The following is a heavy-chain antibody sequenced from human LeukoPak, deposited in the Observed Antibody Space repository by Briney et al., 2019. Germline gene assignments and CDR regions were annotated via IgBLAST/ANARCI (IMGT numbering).Heavy chain of an antibody. D-gene: IGHD6-13*01. J-gene: IGHJ4*02. Sequence: GGSLRLSCAASGFTFSSYEMNWVRQAPGKGLEWVSYISSSGSTIYYADSVKGRFTISRDNAKNSLYLQMNSLRAEDTAVYYCARSSSWYRYFDYRGQGTLVTVSS. CDR2: ISSSGSTI. V-gene: IGHV3-48*03. CDR1: GFTFSSYE. CDR3: ARSSSWYRYFDY.